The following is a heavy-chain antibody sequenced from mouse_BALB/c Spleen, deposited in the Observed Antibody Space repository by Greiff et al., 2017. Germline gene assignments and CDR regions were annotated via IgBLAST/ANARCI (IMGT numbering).Heavy chain of an antibody. Sequence: EVQRVESGGGLVQPGGSLKLSCAASGFTFSSYTMSWVRQTPEKRLEWVAYISNGGGSTYYPDTVKGRFTISRDNAKNTLYLQMSSLKSEDTAMYYCARAVYGNYAMDYWGQGTSVTVAS. CDR1: GFTFSSYT. V-gene: IGHV5-12-2*01. J-gene: IGHJ4*01. CDR3: ARAVYGNYAMDY. D-gene: IGHD2-1*01. CDR2: ISNGGGST.